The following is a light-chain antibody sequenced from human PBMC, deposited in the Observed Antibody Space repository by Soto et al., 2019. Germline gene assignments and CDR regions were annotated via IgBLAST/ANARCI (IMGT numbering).Light chain of an antibody. Sequence: QSVLTQPASVSGSPGQSITISCTGTSSDVGGYNYVSWYQQHPGKAPKLIIYEVSNRPSGVSNRFSGSKSGNTASLTISGLQDEDEADYYCNSYTSKSTGVFGTGTKVTVL. CDR3: NSYTSKSTGV. J-gene: IGLJ1*01. CDR1: SSDVGGYNY. V-gene: IGLV2-14*01. CDR2: EVS.